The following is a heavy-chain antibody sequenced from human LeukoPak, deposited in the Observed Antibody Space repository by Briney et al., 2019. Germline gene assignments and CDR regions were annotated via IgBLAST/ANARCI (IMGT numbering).Heavy chain of an antibody. V-gene: IGHV3-7*01. D-gene: IGHD3-10*01. Sequence: GGSLRLSCAASGFSFSSHWMSWVRQAPGKGLEGVATIKQDGSEKYYMDSVKGRFTISRDNAKNSLYLQMNSLRAEDTAVYYCAKEVGSLWAFDIWGQGTMVTVSS. CDR3: AKEVGSLWAFDI. J-gene: IGHJ3*02. CDR2: IKQDGSEK. CDR1: GFSFSSHW.